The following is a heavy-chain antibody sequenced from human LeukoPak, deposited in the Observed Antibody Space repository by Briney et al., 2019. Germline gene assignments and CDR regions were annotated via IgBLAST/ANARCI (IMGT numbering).Heavy chain of an antibody. CDR3: ARDPSSGKACFDY. D-gene: IGHD3-22*01. CDR2: ISYDGGYK. Sequence: PGGSLRLSCAASGFTFSSYAMHWVRQAPGKGLEWVTIISYDGGYKYYADSVKGRFTISRDNSKNTLYLQMNSLRPEDTAVYYCARDPSSGKACFDYWGQGTLVTVSS. CDR1: GFTFSSYA. V-gene: IGHV3-30*14. J-gene: IGHJ4*02.